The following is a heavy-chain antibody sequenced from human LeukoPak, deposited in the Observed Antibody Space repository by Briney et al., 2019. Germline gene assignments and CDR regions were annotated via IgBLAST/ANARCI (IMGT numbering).Heavy chain of an antibody. V-gene: IGHV1-2*02. D-gene: IGHD1-1*01. J-gene: IGHJ3*02. Sequence: ASVKVSCKASGYTFTGYYMHWVRQAPGQGLEWMGWINPNSGGTNYAQKFQGRVTITRNTSISTAYMELSSLRSEDTAVYYCARSPGWNDKGDYHDAFDIWGQGTMVTVSS. CDR2: INPNSGGT. CDR3: ARSPGWNDKGDYHDAFDI. CDR1: GYTFTGYY.